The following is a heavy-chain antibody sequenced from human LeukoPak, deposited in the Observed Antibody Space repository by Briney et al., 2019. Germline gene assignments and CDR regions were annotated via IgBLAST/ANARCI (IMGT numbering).Heavy chain of an antibody. D-gene: IGHD3-22*01. CDR3: ARGGVYYDSSGYY. J-gene: IGHJ4*02. V-gene: IGHV4-4*02. CDR1: GGSISSSNW. Sequence: PSETLSLTCAVSGGSISSSNWWSWVRQPPGRGLEWIGEIYHSGSTNYNPSLKSRVTISVDKSKNQFSLKLSSVTAADTAVYYCARGGVYYDSSGYYWGQGTLVTVSS. CDR2: IYHSGST.